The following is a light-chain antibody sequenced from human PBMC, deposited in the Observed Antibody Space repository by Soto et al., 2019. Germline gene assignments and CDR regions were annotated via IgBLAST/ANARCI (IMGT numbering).Light chain of an antibody. CDR1: QSVNSN. CDR2: GSS. CDR3: QQRNVWPPVT. V-gene: IGKV3-15*01. Sequence: EIVMTQSPATLSVSPGERAILPCRASQSVNSNLAWFQQKPGQAPRLLIYGSSTRATGVPARFSGSGSGTDFTLTISSLEPEDSAVYYCQQRNVWPPVTFGQGTRLEIK. J-gene: IGKJ5*01.